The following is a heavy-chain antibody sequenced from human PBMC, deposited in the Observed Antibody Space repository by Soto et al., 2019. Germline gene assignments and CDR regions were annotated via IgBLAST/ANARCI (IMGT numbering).Heavy chain of an antibody. CDR3: AKDEMRITMIVVVITHAFDI. CDR1: GFTFSSYA. CDR2: ISGSGGST. D-gene: IGHD3-22*01. V-gene: IGHV3-23*01. Sequence: GGSLRLSCVASGFTFSSYAMSWVRQAPGKGLEWVSAISGSGGSTYYADSVKGRFTISRDNSKNTLYLQMNSLRAEDTAVYYCAKDEMRITMIVVVITHAFDIWGQGTMVTVSS. J-gene: IGHJ3*02.